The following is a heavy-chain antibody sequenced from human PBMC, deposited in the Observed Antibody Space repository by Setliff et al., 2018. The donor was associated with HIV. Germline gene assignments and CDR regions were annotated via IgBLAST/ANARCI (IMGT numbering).Heavy chain of an antibody. J-gene: IGHJ4*02. CDR2: IYHTGST. V-gene: IGHV4-39*07. D-gene: IGHD3-16*01. CDR1: GGSINSTSYY. CDR3: ANPPLKGHLGVGFDY. Sequence: SETLSLTCTVSGGSINSTSYYWGVIRQPPGNGLEWIGSIYHTGSTYYKPSLKSRVTISVDNSKNTLYLQMNSLRAEDTAVYYCANPPLKGHLGVGFDYWGQGTQVTVSS.